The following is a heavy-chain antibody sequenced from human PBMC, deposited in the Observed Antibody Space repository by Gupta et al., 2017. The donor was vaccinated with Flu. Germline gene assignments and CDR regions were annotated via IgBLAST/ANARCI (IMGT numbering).Heavy chain of an antibody. CDR2: IITMFGAT. V-gene: IGHV1-69*06. D-gene: IGHD2-8*01. CDR3: ARDQHAHQQESNYYYMDG. J-gene: IGHJ6*03. Sequence: IRWVRQAPGQGLEWMGGIITMFGATNYAQRFQGRVSITADTHTSTVYMELSSVTSEDTAVYVCARDQHAHQQESNYYYMDGWGTGTTVTVSS.